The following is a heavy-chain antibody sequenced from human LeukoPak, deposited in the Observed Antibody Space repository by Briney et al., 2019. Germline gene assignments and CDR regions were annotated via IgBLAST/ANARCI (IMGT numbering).Heavy chain of an antibody. D-gene: IGHD3-10*01. J-gene: IGHJ3*02. CDR2: ISAYNGNI. CDR3: ARAGREYYYGSGSKNDAFDI. CDR1: GYTFTSYG. Sequence: ASVKVSCKASGYTFTSYGISWVRQAPGQGLEWMGWISAYNGNINYAQKLQGRVTMTTDTSTSTAYMELRSLRSDDTAVYYCARAGREYYYGSGSKNDAFDIWGQGTMVTVSS. V-gene: IGHV1-18*04.